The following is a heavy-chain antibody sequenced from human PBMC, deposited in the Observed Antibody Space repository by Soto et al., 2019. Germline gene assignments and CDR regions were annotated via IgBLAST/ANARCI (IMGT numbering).Heavy chain of an antibody. J-gene: IGHJ4*02. CDR1: GFSFEDYT. CDR3: ARDPYAVLTGQKRYFDH. Sequence: GGSLRLSCAASGFSFEDYTMHWVRHTPGKGPEWISLISWDGGRTLYSDSVKGRFIISRDNSKNSLYLQMNSLTAEDTALYFCARDPYAVLTGQKRYFDHWGQGTLVTVSS. CDR2: ISWDGGRT. V-gene: IGHV3-43*01. D-gene: IGHD3-9*01.